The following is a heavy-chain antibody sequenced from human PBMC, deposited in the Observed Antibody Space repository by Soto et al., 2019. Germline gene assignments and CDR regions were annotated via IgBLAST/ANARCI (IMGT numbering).Heavy chain of an antibody. CDR1: GFTFDDYA. CDR2: ISWNSGSI. Sequence: TGGSLSLSCAASGFTFDDYAMHWVRQAPGKGLEWVSGISWNSGSIGYADSVKGRFTISRDNAKNSLYLQMNSLRAEDTALYYCAKAQLGYCSGGSCYKAHIYYYYGMDVWGQGTTVTVSS. V-gene: IGHV3-9*01. J-gene: IGHJ6*02. CDR3: AKAQLGYCSGGSCYKAHIYYYYGMDV. D-gene: IGHD2-15*01.